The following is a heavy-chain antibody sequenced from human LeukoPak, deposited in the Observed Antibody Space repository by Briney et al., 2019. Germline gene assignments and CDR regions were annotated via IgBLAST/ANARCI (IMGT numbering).Heavy chain of an antibody. CDR2: IYPGDSDT. V-gene: IGHV5-51*01. D-gene: IGHD2-2*01. Sequence: GESLNISCKGSGYSFTSYWIGWVRQMPGKGLEWMGIIYPGDSDTRYSPSFQGQVTISADKSISTAYLQWSSLKASDTAMYYCARQGSSTTSWQTIDYWGQGTLVSVSS. CDR3: ARQGSSTTSWQTIDY. CDR1: GYSFTSYW. J-gene: IGHJ4*02.